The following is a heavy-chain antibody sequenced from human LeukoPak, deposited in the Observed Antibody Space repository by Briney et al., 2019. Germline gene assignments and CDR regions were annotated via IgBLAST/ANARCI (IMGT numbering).Heavy chain of an antibody. D-gene: IGHD4-23*01. V-gene: IGHV1-18*01. J-gene: IGHJ5*02. CDR3: ARDAIRWSRDNWFDP. CDR2: IIAYNGNT. CDR1: GGTFSSYA. Sequence: ASVKVSCKASGGTFSSYAIGWVGQAPGQGLEWMGGIIAYNGNTNYAQKLQGRVTMTTDTSTSTAYMELRSLRSDDTAVYYCARDAIRWSRDNWFDPWGQGTLVTVSS.